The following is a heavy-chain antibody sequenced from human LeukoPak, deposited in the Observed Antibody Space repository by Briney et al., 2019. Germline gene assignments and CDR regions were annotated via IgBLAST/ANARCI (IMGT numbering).Heavy chain of an antibody. CDR3: ARGPGHADDGGGYCFDY. V-gene: IGHV1-46*01. D-gene: IGHD3-22*01. CDR2: INPSGGST. CDR1: GYTFTSYY. Sequence: GASVKVSCMASGYTFTSYYLYWVRQAPGQGLEWMGLINPSGGSTTTEQKFQGRVTMTRDTSTRTVYMELRSLRSEDTAVYYCARGPGHADDGGGYCFDYWGQGTLVTVSS. J-gene: IGHJ4*02.